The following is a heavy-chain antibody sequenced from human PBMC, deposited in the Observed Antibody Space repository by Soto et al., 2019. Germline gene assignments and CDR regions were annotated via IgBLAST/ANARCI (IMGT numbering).Heavy chain of an antibody. J-gene: IGHJ4*02. CDR1: GGTFSSYA. D-gene: IGHD3-22*01. Sequence: SVKVSCKASGGTFSSYAISWVRQAPGQGLEWMGGIIPIFGTANYAQKFQGRVTITADESTSTAYMELSSLRSEDTAVYYCARAPDYYDSSGQFDYWGQGTLVTVSS. CDR2: IIPIFGTA. CDR3: ARAPDYYDSSGQFDY. V-gene: IGHV1-69*13.